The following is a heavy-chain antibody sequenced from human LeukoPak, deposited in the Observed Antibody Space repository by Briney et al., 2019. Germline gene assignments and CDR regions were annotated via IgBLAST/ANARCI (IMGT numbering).Heavy chain of an antibody. CDR3: ARVAPAVSSGYYYRLDAFDI. V-gene: IGHV4-59*01. Sequence: SETLSLTCTVSGGSISSYYWSWIRQPPGKGLEWIGYIYYSASTNYNPSLKSRVTISVDTSKNQFSLKLSSVTAADTAVYYCARVAPAVSSGYYYRLDAFDIWGQGTMVTVSS. CDR2: IYYSAST. CDR1: GGSISSYY. D-gene: IGHD3-22*01. J-gene: IGHJ3*02.